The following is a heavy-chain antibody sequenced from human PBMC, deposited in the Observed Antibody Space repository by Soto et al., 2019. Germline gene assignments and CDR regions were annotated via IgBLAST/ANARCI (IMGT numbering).Heavy chain of an antibody. D-gene: IGHD2-2*01. CDR3: ARGRSGYQLLYLDY. V-gene: IGHV1-8*02. CDR1: GGTFSSYA. Sequence: QVQLVQSGAEVKKPGSSVKVSCKASGGTFSSYAISWVRQAPGQGLEWMGWMNPNSGNTGYAQKFQGRVTMTRNTSISTAYMELSSLRSEDTAVYYCARGRSGYQLLYLDYWGQGTLVTVSS. CDR2: MNPNSGNT. J-gene: IGHJ4*02.